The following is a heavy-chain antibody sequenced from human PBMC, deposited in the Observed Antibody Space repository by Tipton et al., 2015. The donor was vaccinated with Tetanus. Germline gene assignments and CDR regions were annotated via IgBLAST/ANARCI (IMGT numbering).Heavy chain of an antibody. CDR2: ISGSGAGT. CDR1: GFTFSSYA. J-gene: IGHJ6*02. CDR3: AKAHHEANYYYYGMDV. V-gene: IGHV3-23*01. Sequence: GSLRLSCAASGFTFSSYAMSWVRQAPGKGLEWVSAISGSGAGTYYADSVKGRFTISRDNSKNTLYLHMNSLRAEDTAIYYCAKAHHEANYYYYGMDVWGQGTTVTVSS.